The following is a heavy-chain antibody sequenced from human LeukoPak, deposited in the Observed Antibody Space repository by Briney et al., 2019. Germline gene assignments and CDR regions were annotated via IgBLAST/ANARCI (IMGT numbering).Heavy chain of an antibody. CDR2: INPNSGGT. CDR1: GYTFTGYY. CDR3: ARSTQDITDRVPYYYYGMDV. V-gene: IGHV1-2*04. Sequence: ASVEVSCKASGYTFTGYYMHWVRQAPGQGLEWMGWINPNSGGTNYAQKFQGWVTMTRDTSISTAYMELSRLRSDDTAVYYCARSTQDITDRVPYYYYGMDVWGKGTTVTVSS. J-gene: IGHJ6*04. D-gene: IGHD2-15*01.